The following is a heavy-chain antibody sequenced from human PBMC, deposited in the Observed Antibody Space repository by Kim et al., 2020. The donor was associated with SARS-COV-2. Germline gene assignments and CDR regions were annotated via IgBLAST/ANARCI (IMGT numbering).Heavy chain of an antibody. CDR3: ARDQEWWGSREDYYYYGMDV. CDR2: ISYDGSNK. J-gene: IGHJ6*02. Sequence: GGSLRLSCAASGFTFSSYAMHWVRQAPDKGLEWVAVISYDGSNKYYADSVKGRFTISRDNSKNTLYLQMNSLRAEDTAVYYCARDQEWWGSREDYYYYGMDVWGQGTTVTVSS. V-gene: IGHV3-30*04. D-gene: IGHD2-21*01. CDR1: GFTFSSYA.